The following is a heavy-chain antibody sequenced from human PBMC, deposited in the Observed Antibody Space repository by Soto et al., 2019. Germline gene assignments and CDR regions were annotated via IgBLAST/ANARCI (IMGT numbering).Heavy chain of an antibody. J-gene: IGHJ4*02. V-gene: IGHV1-18*04. D-gene: IGHD6-19*01. CDR2: INPYNGNT. CDR3: ARGTAAIPVASDYYFVY. CDR1: GYTFTNYV. Sequence: QVQLVQSGAEVKKPGASVKVTCKASGYTFTNYVISWVRQAPGQGLEWMGWINPYNGNTNYAQKFQDRVTMTTATSTNTAYMELTSLRSDDTALYYCARGTAAIPVASDYYFVYWDQGTLVSVSS.